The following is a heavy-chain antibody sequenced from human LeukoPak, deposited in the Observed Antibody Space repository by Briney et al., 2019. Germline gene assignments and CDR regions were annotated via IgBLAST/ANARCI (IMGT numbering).Heavy chain of an antibody. D-gene: IGHD2-15*01. CDR3: ARGVGYCSGGSCLFDP. V-gene: IGHV7-4-1*02. J-gene: IGHJ5*02. Sequence: ASVKVSCKASGYTFTHYALNWVRQAPGQGLEWMGWITTNGGTPTYAQGLTGRFVFSLDTSVSTAYLQISSLEAEDTAVYYCARGVGYCSGGSCLFDPWGQGTLITVSS. CDR1: GYTFTHYA. CDR2: ITTNGGTP.